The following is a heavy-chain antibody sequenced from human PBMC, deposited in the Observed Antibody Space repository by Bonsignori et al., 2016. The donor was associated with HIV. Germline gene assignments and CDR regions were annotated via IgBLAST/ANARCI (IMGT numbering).Heavy chain of an antibody. CDR3: ARGGLTGDRYFDY. J-gene: IGHJ4*02. D-gene: IGHD7-27*01. V-gene: IGHV3-66*01. Sequence: VRQMPGKGLEWVSVIYGGGSTYYADSVKGRFTISRDNSKNTLYLQMNSLRAEDTAVYYCARGGLTGDRYFDYWGQGTLVTVSS. CDR2: IYGGGST.